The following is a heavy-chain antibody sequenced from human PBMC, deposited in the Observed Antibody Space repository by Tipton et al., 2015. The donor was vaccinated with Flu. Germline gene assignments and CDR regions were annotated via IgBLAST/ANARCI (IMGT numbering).Heavy chain of an antibody. CDR2: IYHSGST. D-gene: IGHD4-23*01. CDR3: ARGLGCYGGNSAQNAFDI. V-gene: IGHV4-38-2*02. CDR1: GYSISSGYY. Sequence: TLSLTCTVSGYSISSGYYWGWIRQPPGKGLEWIGCIYHSGSTYYNPSLKSRVTISVDTSKNQFSLKLSSVTAADTAVYYCARGLGCYGGNSAQNAFDIWGQGTMVTVSS. J-gene: IGHJ3*02.